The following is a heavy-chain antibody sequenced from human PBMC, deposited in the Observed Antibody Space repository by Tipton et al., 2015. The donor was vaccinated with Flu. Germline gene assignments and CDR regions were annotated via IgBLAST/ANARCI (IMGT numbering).Heavy chain of an antibody. V-gene: IGHV4-38-2*02. Sequence: TLSLTCMVSGDSIRSDYYWGWIRQPPGGGLEWIASINHYGNTYHNPSLKSRVTISVDRSRNQFSLKLTSVTATDTAVYYCAGRDLSNYVSEPKNWFDPWGHGILVTVSS. CDR3: AGRDLSNYVSEPKNWFDP. CDR1: GDSIRSDYY. CDR2: INHYGNT. J-gene: IGHJ5*02. D-gene: IGHD1-14*01.